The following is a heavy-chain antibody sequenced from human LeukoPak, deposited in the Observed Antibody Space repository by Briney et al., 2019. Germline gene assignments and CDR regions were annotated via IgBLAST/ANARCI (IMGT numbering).Heavy chain of an antibody. D-gene: IGHD2-2*02. CDR2: IYYDGST. CDR1: GGSMSNYW. CDR3: ARRLCSSLTCNIGPSGSWLDP. J-gene: IGHJ5*02. Sequence: SETLSLTCTVSGGSMSNYWWNWIRQPPGKGLEWIGYIYYDGSTYYNPALNSRVTISIDTSKNQFSLKLNSVTAADTAVYYCARRLCSSLTCNIGPSGSWLDPWGQGTLVTVSS. V-gene: IGHV4-59*08.